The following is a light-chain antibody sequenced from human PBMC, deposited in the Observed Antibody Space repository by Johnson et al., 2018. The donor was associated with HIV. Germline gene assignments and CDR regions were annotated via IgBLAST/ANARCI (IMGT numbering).Light chain of an antibody. CDR1: SSNIGKNY. V-gene: IGLV1-51*01. CDR3: GTWDSSLSAVGV. Sequence: QSVLTQSPSVSAAPGQKVTISCSGSSSNIGKNYVSWYQQLPGTAPKLLIFDNHKRPSGIPDRFSGSKSGTSATLGITGLQTGDEADYYCGTWDSSLSAVGVFGTGTKVTVL. J-gene: IGLJ1*01. CDR2: DNH.